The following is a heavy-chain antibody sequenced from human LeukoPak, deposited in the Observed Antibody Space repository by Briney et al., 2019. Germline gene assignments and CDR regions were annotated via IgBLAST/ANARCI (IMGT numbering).Heavy chain of an antibody. CDR3: ARGPDAYCSGGSCYVSNWFDP. Sequence: GASVKVSCKASGGTFSSYAISWVRQAPGQGLEWMGWIIHISGTANYAQKFQGRVTITTDESTSTAYMELSSLRSEDTAVYYCARGPDAYCSGGSCYVSNWFDPWGQGTLVTVSS. CDR2: IIHISGTA. CDR1: GGTFSSYA. V-gene: IGHV1-69*05. D-gene: IGHD2-15*01. J-gene: IGHJ5*02.